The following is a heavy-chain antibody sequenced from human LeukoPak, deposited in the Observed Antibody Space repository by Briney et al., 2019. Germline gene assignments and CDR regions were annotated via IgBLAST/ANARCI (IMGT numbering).Heavy chain of an antibody. CDR1: GFTFSGLW. Sequence: GGSLRLSCAASGFTFSGLWMHWVRQPPGKGLEWVSRIDNDGSSANYADSVKGRLTTSRDNAKNTLYLQMNSLRVEDTGVYYCARDTMLGMGNPWGQGTLVTVSS. D-gene: IGHD3-10*02. J-gene: IGHJ5*02. CDR3: ARDTMLGMGNP. V-gene: IGHV3-74*01. CDR2: IDNDGSSA.